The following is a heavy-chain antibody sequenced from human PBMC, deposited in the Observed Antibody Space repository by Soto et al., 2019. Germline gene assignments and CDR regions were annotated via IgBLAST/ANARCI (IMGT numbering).Heavy chain of an antibody. J-gene: IGHJ6*02. CDR2: MSGSGGST. CDR3: ASEYYDFWSGYANYGMDV. V-gene: IGHV3-23*01. CDR1: GFTFSSYA. D-gene: IGHD3-3*01. Sequence: PGGSLRLSCAASGFTFSSYAMSWVRQAPGKGLEWVSAMSGSGGSTYYADSVKGRFTISRDNSKNTLYLQMNSLRAEDTAVYYCASEYYDFWSGYANYGMDVWGQGTTVTVSS.